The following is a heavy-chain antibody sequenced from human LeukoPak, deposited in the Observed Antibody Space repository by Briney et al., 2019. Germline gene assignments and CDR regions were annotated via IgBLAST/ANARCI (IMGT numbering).Heavy chain of an antibody. CDR3: AKSHDSSGYRGFDY. Sequence: GGSLRLSCAASGFTFSSYGMHWVRQAPGKGLEWVAFIRYDGSNKYSADSVKGRFTISRDNSKNTLYLQMNSLRAEDTAVYYCAKSHDSSGYRGFDYWGQGTLVTVSS. V-gene: IGHV3-30*02. CDR1: GFTFSSYG. D-gene: IGHD3-22*01. J-gene: IGHJ4*02. CDR2: IRYDGSNK.